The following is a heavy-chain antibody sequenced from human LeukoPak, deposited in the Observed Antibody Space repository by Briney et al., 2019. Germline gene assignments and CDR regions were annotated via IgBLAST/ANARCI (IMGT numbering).Heavy chain of an antibody. CDR1: GFTFSSHG. J-gene: IGHJ1*01. CDR2: ISPSGGIT. Sequence: TGGSLRLSCAASGFTFSSHGMNWVRQAPGKGLEWVSGISPSGGITYYTDSVKGRFTISRDNSKNTQSLQMNILRAEDTAVYYCAKDDDWGRYKHWGQGTLVTVSS. D-gene: IGHD3-16*01. CDR3: AKDDDWGRYKH. V-gene: IGHV3-23*01.